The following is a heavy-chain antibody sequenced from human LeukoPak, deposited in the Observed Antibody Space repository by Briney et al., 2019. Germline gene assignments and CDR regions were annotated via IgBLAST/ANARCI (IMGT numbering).Heavy chain of an antibody. CDR2: IYIKNGDT. CDR3: GSEAYCSGGHCSVQRVAS. J-gene: IGHJ4*02. Sequence: SVKVSCKASRYTFTAYYMHWVRQAPGQGLEWMGWIYIKNGDTKYAQTFQGRLTITRTTASAIAYIERTSCIPNDTAIYYCGSEAYCSGGHCSVQRVASWGEGTPVTVSS. V-gene: IGHV1-2*02. D-gene: IGHD2-15*01. CDR1: RYTFTAYY.